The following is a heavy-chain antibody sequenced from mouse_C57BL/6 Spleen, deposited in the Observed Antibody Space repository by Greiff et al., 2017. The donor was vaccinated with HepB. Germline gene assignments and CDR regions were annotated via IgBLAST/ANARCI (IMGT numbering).Heavy chain of an antibody. J-gene: IGHJ2*01. Sequence: EVQRVESEGGLVQPGSSMKLSCTASGFTFSDYYMAWVRQVPEKGLEWVANINYDGSSTYYLDSLKSRFIISRDNAKNILYLQMSSLKSEDTATYYCARGGWDYWGQGTTLTVSS. D-gene: IGHD1-1*02. V-gene: IGHV5-16*01. CDR1: GFTFSDYY. CDR3: ARGGWDY. CDR2: INYDGSST.